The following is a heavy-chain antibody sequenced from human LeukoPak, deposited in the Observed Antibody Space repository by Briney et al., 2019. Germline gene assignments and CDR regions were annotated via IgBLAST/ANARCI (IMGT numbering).Heavy chain of an antibody. CDR2: MNPNSGNT. Sequence: ASVKVSCKASGYTFTSYDINWVRQATGQGLEWMRWMNPNSGNTGYAQKFQGRVTMTRNTSISTAYMELSSLRSEDTAVYYCVFGRRIAAAGWFDPWGQGTLVTVSS. V-gene: IGHV1-8*01. D-gene: IGHD6-13*01. CDR1: GYTFTSYD. J-gene: IGHJ5*02. CDR3: VFGRRIAAAGWFDP.